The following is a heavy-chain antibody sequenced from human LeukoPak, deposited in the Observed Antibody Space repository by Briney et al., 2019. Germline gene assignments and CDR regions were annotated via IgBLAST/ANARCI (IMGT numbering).Heavy chain of an antibody. V-gene: IGHV3-9*03. Sequence: GGTLRLSCAAYGFTFDDYATHWLRQAPWKGLEWVSGISWNSGSIGYADSVEGRFTISRDNAKNSLYLQMNSLRAEDMALYYCAKDEFVASDFTGAFDVWGQGTMVTVSS. CDR2: ISWNSGSI. J-gene: IGHJ3*01. CDR3: AKDEFVASDFTGAFDV. D-gene: IGHD2-8*02. CDR1: GFTFDDYA.